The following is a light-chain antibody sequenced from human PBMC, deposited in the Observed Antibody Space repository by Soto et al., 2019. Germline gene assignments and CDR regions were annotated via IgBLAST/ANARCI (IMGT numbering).Light chain of an antibody. CDR1: SSDVGGYNY. CDR3: CSYAGSSTPHYV. Sequence: QSVLTQPPSASGSPGQSVTISCTGTSSDVGGYNYVSWYQQHPGKAPKLMIYEGSKRPSGVSNRFSGSKSGNTASLTISGLQAEDEADYYCCSYAGSSTPHYVFGTGTKLTVL. V-gene: IGLV2-23*01. J-gene: IGLJ1*01. CDR2: EGS.